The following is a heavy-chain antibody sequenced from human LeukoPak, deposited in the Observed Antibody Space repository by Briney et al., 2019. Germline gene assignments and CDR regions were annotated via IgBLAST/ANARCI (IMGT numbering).Heavy chain of an antibody. Sequence: SETLSLTCTVPGGSISSYYWGWIRQPPGKGLEWIGYIYDSGSPKYNPSLKSRVTISIDTSKNQLSLNLSSVTAADTAVYYCARAGYYYDSSSYYSFDSWGQGTLVTVSS. CDR3: ARAGYYYDSSSYYSFDS. D-gene: IGHD3-22*01. CDR2: IYDSGSP. J-gene: IGHJ4*02. V-gene: IGHV4-59*01. CDR1: GGSISSYY.